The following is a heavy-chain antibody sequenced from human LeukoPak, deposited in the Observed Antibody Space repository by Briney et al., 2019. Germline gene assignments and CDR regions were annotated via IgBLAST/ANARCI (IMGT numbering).Heavy chain of an antibody. CDR1: GGSISSYY. Sequence: SETLSLTCTVSGGSISSYYWSWIRQPPGKGLEWIGYIYYSGSTNYNPSLKSRVTISVDTSKNQFSLKLSSVTAADTAVYYCAREGSGSYRVYYFDYWGQGTLVTVSS. CDR2: IYYSGST. D-gene: IGHD3-10*01. J-gene: IGHJ4*02. CDR3: AREGSGSYRVYYFDY. V-gene: IGHV4-59*12.